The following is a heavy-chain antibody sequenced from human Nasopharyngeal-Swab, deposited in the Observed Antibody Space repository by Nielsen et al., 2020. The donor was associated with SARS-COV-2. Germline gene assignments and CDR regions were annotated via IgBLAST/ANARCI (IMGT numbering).Heavy chain of an antibody. CDR2: ISSSSTHI. CDR1: GFTLSSYS. J-gene: IGHJ3*01. Sequence: GESLKISCAASGFTLSSYSMNWVRQAPGKGLEWVSSISSSSTHIYYADSVKGRFTISRDNAKNSLYLQMNSVRAEDTAVYYCARTGYSFGFDAFDVWGQGTMVTVSS. D-gene: IGHD5-18*01. V-gene: IGHV3-21*01. CDR3: ARTGYSFGFDAFDV.